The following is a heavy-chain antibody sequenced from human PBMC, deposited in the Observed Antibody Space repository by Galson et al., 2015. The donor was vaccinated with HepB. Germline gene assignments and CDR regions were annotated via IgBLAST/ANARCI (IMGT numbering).Heavy chain of an antibody. CDR2: ISSSSSYT. V-gene: IGHV3-11*06. CDR1: GFTFSDYY. CDR3: ARATFVGSYYGLGAFDI. J-gene: IGHJ3*02. Sequence: SLRLSCAASGFTFSDYYMSWIRQAPGKGLEWVSYISSSSSYTNYADSVKGRFTISRDNAKNSLYLQMNSLRAEDTAVYYCARATFVGSYYGLGAFDIWGQGTMVTVSS. D-gene: IGHD1-26*01.